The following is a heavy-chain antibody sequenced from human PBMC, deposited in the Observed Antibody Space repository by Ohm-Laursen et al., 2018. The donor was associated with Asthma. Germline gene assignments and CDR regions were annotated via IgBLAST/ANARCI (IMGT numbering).Heavy chain of an antibody. CDR2: ISSSGSSI. J-gene: IGHJ4*02. V-gene: IGHV3-21*01. Sequence: SLRLSCSASGFSFSSYSMNWVRQAPGKGLEWVSFISSSGSSIYYADSVKGRFTISRDNAKNSLYLQMNSLTAEDTAVYFCARSPGTMYGPGKYYFDYWGQGTLVTVSS. D-gene: IGHD1-1*01. CDR3: ARSPGTMYGPGKYYFDY. CDR1: GFSFSSYS.